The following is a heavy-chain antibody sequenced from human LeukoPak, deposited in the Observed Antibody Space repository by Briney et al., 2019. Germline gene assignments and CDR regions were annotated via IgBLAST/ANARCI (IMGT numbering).Heavy chain of an antibody. J-gene: IGHJ4*02. V-gene: IGHV1-18*01. CDR3: ARDYYDSSGYYGPSFDY. D-gene: IGHD3-22*01. CDR2: ISAYNGNT. CDR1: GYTFTSYG. Sequence: GASVKVSCKASGYTFTSYGISWVRQAPGQGLEWMGLISAYNGNTNYAQKLQGRVTMTTDTSTSTAYMELRSPRSDDTAVYYCARDYYDSSGYYGPSFDYWGQGTLVTVSS.